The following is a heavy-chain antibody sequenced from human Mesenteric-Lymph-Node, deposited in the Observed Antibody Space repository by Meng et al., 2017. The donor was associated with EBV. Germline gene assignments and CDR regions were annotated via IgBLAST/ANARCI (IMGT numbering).Heavy chain of an antibody. J-gene: IGHJ1*01. D-gene: IGHD5-12*01. Sequence: EVYLVESGGGLVKPGGSLRLSCEASGFTFSTYNMNWVRQAPGKGLGWVSCIGSGNSYIFYADSVRGRFTISRDNAKNSLYLQMNNLRAEDTAVYYCARDLRAYDLDHWGQGTLVTVSS. V-gene: IGHV3-21*01. CDR2: IGSGNSYI. CDR1: GFTFSTYN. CDR3: ARDLRAYDLDH.